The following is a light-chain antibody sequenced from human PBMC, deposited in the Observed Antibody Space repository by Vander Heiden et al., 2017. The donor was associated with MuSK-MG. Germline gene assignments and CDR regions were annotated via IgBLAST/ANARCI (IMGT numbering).Light chain of an antibody. CDR2: EAS. CDR3: QQYNNWPPFT. J-gene: IGKJ3*01. Sequence: EVVMTQSPATLSVSPGERATPSCRASQRVSSNLAWYQQKPGQAPRLLIYEASTRATGIPARFSGSGSGTEFTLTISSRQSEDFAVYYCQQYNNWPPFTFGPGTKVDIK. V-gene: IGKV3-15*01. CDR1: QRVSSN.